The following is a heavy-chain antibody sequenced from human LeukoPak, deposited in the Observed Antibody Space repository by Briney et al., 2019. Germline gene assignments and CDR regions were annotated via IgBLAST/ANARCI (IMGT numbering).Heavy chain of an antibody. D-gene: IGHD4-11*01. J-gene: IGHJ4*02. CDR3: ARVQGDYSNFHLDY. CDR1: GGSVSSYY. Sequence: SETLSLTCIVSGGSVSSYYWSWIRQPTGKGLEWIGRIYTSGSNYNPSLKSRVTMSMDTSKNQFSLNLSSVTAADTAVYYCARVQGDYSNFHLDYWGQGTLVTVSS. CDR2: IYTSGS. V-gene: IGHV4-4*07.